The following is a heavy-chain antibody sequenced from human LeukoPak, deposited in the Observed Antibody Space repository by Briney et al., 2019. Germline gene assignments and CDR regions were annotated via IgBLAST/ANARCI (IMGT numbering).Heavy chain of an antibody. J-gene: IGHJ4*02. Sequence: PGGSLRLSCAASGFTFSSSAMSWVRQAPGKGLEWVANIKQDGSEKYYVDSVKGRFTISRDNAKNSLYLQMNSLRAEDTGIYYCARDYEKWGQGTLVTVSS. CDR2: IKQDGSEK. D-gene: IGHD3-16*01. V-gene: IGHV3-7*01. CDR3: ARDYEK. CDR1: GFTFSSSA.